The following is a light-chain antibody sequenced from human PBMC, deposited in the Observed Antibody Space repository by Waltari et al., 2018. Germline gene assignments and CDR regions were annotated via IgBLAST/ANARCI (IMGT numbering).Light chain of an antibody. J-gene: IGKJ1*01. Sequence: EIVLTQSPGTLSLSQGQRATISCRASQSVGKYLAWYQQKPGQAPRLLIYDASTRATGIPDRFSGSGSGTDFSLTISRLEPEDFAVYYCQKYVNLPATFGQGTKVEIK. CDR1: QSVGKY. CDR3: QKYVNLPAT. V-gene: IGKV3-20*01. CDR2: DAS.